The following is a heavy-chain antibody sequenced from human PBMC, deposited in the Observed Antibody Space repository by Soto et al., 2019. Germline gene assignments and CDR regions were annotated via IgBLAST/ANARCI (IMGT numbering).Heavy chain of an antibody. Sequence: QVQLQESGPGLVKPSETLSLTCAVFGGSISPAGYYWSWIRQHPEKGLEWIGYIFYSGTTYYNPSLKSRLTISVDPSKNHFSLKLTSVTAADTAVYHCARELTGDWDFDVWGRGTLVTVSS. V-gene: IGHV4-31*11. CDR3: ARELTGDWDFDV. CDR1: GGSISPAGYY. J-gene: IGHJ2*01. CDR2: IFYSGTT.